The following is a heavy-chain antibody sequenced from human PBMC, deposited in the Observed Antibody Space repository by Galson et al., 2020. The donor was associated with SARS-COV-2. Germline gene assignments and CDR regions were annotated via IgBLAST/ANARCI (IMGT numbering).Heavy chain of an antibody. CDR1: GFTFSSYG. J-gene: IGHJ2*01. CDR3: AKDQLHWFGSSWYFDL. D-gene: IGHD3-10*01. V-gene: IGHV3-30*18. Sequence: GGSLRLSCVASGFTFSSYGMHWVRQAPGKGLEWVAVISYDGSNKYYADSVKGRFTISRDNSKNTLFLQLNSLRADDTAVYHCAKDQLHWFGSSWYFDLWGRGTLVTVSS. CDR2: ISYDGSNK.